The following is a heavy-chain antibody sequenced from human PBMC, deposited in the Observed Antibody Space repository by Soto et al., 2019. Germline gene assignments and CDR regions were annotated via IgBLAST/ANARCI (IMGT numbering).Heavy chain of an antibody. CDR1: GYSISSGYY. J-gene: IGHJ5*02. CDR2: IYHSGST. D-gene: IGHD3-22*01. V-gene: IGHV4-38-2*01. CDR3: ATHRDSSGYYYWFDP. Sequence: PXETLSLPCAVSGYSISSGYYWGWIRQPPGKGLEWIGSIYHSGSTYYNPSLKSRVTISVDTSKNQFSLKLSSVTAADTAVYYCATHRDSSGYYYWFDPWGQGTLVTVSS.